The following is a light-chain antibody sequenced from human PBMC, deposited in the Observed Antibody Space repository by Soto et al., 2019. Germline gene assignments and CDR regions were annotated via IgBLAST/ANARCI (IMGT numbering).Light chain of an antibody. CDR3: QQYDNWPPWT. CDR1: QSINKY. V-gene: IGKV3-15*01. J-gene: IGKJ1*01. Sequence: EIVMTQSPATLSVSPGERATLSCRASQSINKYLAWYQQKPGQAPRLLIFGASTRASGIPARFSGSGSGTEFTLTISRLQSEDFAVYYCQQYDNWPPWTFGQGTKVEFK. CDR2: GAS.